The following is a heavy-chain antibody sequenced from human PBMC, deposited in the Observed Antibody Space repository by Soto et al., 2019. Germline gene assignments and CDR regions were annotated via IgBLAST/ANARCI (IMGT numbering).Heavy chain of an antibody. J-gene: IGHJ5*02. CDR1: GYTFTSYA. D-gene: IGHD3-10*01. Sequence: QVQLVQSGAEVKKPGASVKVSCKASGYTFTSYAMHWVRQAPGQRLEWMGWINAGNGNTKYSQKFQGRVTITRDTSASTAYMELSSLRSEDTAVYYCARDKLWFGEFPFDPWGQGTLVTVSS. CDR2: INAGNGNT. CDR3: ARDKLWFGEFPFDP. V-gene: IGHV1-3*01.